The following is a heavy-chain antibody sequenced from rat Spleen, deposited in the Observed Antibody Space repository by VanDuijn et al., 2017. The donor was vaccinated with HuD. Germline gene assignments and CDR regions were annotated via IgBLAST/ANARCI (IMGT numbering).Heavy chain of an antibody. V-gene: IGHV5-7*01. CDR1: GFTFSDYY. D-gene: IGHD1-6*01. CDR2: ISYDGSST. J-gene: IGHJ2*01. Sequence: EVQLAESGGGLVQPGRSLKLSCAASGFTFSDYYMAWVRQAPKKGLEWVATISYDGSSTYYRNSVKGRFTISRDNAKSTLYLQMDSLRSEDSATYYCTRDRILRSTGFDYWGQGVMVTVSS. CDR3: TRDRILRSTGFDY.